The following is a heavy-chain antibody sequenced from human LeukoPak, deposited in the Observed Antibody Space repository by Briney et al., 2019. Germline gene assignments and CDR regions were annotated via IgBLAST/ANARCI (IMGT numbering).Heavy chain of an antibody. J-gene: IGHJ5*02. V-gene: IGHV4-34*01. Sequence: SETLSLTCAVYGGSFSGYYRSWIRQPPGKGLEWIGEINHSGSTNYNPSLKSRVTISVDTSKNQFSLKLSSVTAADTAVYYCARAGSVWLLLHWFDPWGQGTLVTVSS. CDR1: GGSFSGYY. CDR3: ARAGSVWLLLHWFDP. CDR2: INHSGST. D-gene: IGHD3-22*01.